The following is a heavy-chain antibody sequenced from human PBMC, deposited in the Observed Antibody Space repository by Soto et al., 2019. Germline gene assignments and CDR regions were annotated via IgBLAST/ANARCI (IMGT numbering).Heavy chain of an antibody. Sequence: QVQLQESGPGLVKPSETLSLTCTVSGGSISSYYWSWIRQPPGKGLEWIGYIYYSGSTNYNPSLKSRVPISVDTSKNQFSRKLSSVTAADTAVYSWARAWGGNVFDYWGQGTLVTVSS. CDR2: IYYSGST. J-gene: IGHJ4*02. V-gene: IGHV4-59*08. CDR3: ARAWGGNVFDY. D-gene: IGHD3-16*01. CDR1: GGSISSYY.